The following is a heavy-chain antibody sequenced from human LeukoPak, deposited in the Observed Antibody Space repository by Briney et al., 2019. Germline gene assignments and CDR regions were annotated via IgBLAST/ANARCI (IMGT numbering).Heavy chain of an antibody. J-gene: IGHJ6*03. Sequence: AASVTVSCKASGYTFTGYYMHWVRQAPGQGLEWMGWINPNSGGTNYAQKFQGRVTMTRDTSISTAYMELSRLRSDDTAVYYCARGSGYYDSSGPRGYYYYYYMDVWGKGTTVTVSS. CDR1: GYTFTGYY. CDR3: ARGSGYYDSSGPRGYYYYYYMDV. V-gene: IGHV1-2*02. CDR2: INPNSGGT. D-gene: IGHD3-22*01.